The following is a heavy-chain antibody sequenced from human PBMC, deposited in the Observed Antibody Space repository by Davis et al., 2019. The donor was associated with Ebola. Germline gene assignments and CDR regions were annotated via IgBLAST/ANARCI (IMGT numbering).Heavy chain of an antibody. J-gene: IGHJ4*02. V-gene: IGHV5-51*01. CDR3: ARILDISVAAAGPFES. Sequence: GESLKISCKGSGYSFARYWIGWVRQMPDKGLELMGIIYPGDPESRYSPSFEGQVTLSADISISTAYLQWSSLKASDTAIYYCARILDISVAAAGPFESWGQGTLVTVSS. CDR2: IYPGDPES. D-gene: IGHD6-13*01. CDR1: GYSFARYW.